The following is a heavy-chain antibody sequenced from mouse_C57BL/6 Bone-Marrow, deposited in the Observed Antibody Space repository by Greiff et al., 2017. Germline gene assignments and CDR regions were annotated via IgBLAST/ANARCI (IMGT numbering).Heavy chain of an antibody. V-gene: IGHV5-6*02. CDR3: ARRHWGWFAY. CDR2: ISSGGSYT. J-gene: IGHJ3*01. CDR1: GFTFSSYG. Sequence: EVMLVESGGDLVKPGGSLKLSCAASGFTFSSYGMSWVRQTPDKRLEWVATISSGGSYTYYPDSVKGRFTISRDNAKNTLYLQMSSLKSEDTAMYYCARRHWGWFAYWGQGTLVTVSA. D-gene: IGHD4-1*01.